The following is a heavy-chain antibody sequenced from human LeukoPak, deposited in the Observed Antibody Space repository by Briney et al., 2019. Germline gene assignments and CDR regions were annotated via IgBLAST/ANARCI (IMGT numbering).Heavy chain of an antibody. J-gene: IGHJ4*02. CDR1: GFTVSSNY. CDR2: ISSSSSTI. Sequence: GGSLRLSCAASGFTVSSNYMSWVRQAPGKGLEWVSYISSSSSTIYYADSVKGRFTISRDNAKNSLYLQMNSLRAEDTAVYYCAREQGSWGQGTLVTVSS. CDR3: AREQGS. V-gene: IGHV3-48*01.